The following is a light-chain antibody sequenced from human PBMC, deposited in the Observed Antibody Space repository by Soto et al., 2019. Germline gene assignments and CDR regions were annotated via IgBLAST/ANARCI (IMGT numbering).Light chain of an antibody. J-gene: IGKJ1*01. CDR3: QKYNSAPRT. CDR1: QGIGNY. CDR2: TSS. V-gene: IGKV1-27*01. Sequence: DIPMTQSPSSLSASVGDIVTISCRASQGIGNYLAWYQQKPGKVPKLLIYTSSTLQSGVPSRFSGSGSGTDFTLTISSLQPEDFATYYCQKYNSAPRTLGQGTKVDIK.